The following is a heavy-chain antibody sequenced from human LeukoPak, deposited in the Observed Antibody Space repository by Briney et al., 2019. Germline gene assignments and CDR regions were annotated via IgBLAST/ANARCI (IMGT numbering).Heavy chain of an antibody. CDR2: INPNTVVT. Sequence: GGSVKLSCEAFGYNFTNYYMHWVRQAPGQGLEWIGCINPNTVVTYYAHKFQGRFTMTRDTSISTPYMEMNRLTSDNTGVYYCARTVISDYTNGNIEGYYFGLEVWGKGTTVT. CDR1: GYNFTNYY. V-gene: IGHV1-2*07. D-gene: IGHD4-11*01. CDR3: ARTVISDYTNGNIEGYYFGLEV. J-gene: IGHJ6*04.